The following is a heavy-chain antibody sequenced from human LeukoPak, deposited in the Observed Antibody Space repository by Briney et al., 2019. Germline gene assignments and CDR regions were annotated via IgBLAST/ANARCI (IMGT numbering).Heavy chain of an antibody. CDR3: ARVWWFGELNKPYYYYMDV. J-gene: IGHJ6*03. Sequence: SETLSLTCTVPGGSISSYYWSWIRQPPGKGLEWIGYIYYSGSTNYNPSLKSRVTISVDTSKNQFSLKLSSVTAADTAVYYCARVWWFGELNKPYYYYMDVWGKGTTVTVSS. CDR1: GGSISSYY. CDR2: IYYSGST. D-gene: IGHD3-10*01. V-gene: IGHV4-59*01.